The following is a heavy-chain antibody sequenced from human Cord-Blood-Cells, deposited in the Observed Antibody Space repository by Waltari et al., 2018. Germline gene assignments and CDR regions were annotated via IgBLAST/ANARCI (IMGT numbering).Heavy chain of an antibody. CDR2: IYYSGST. CDR3: ARHLRVVPAAIGWFDT. Sequence: QLQLQESGPGLVKPSETPSLTCTVSGGSITSSSYYWGWIRQPPGKGLEWIGSIYYSGSTYYNPSLKSRVTISVDTSKNQFSLKLSSVTAADTAVYYCARHLRVVPAAIGWFDTWGQGTLVTVSS. V-gene: IGHV4-39*01. D-gene: IGHD2-2*02. CDR1: GGSITSSSYY. J-gene: IGHJ5*02.